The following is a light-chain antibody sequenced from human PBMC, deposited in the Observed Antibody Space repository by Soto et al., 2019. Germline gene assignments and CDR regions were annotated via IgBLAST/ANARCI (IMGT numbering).Light chain of an antibody. CDR3: QPRYNTAWM. V-gene: IGKV1-39*01. Sequence: DIQMTQSPSSLSASVGDRVSITCRASQSISNYLTWYQQKPGKAPKVLIYAASSLQSGVPSRFSGSGSGTEFTLNISSLQHEHVAIYYSQPRYNTAWMFGQGKQVQI. J-gene: IGKJ1*01. CDR2: AAS. CDR1: QSISNY.